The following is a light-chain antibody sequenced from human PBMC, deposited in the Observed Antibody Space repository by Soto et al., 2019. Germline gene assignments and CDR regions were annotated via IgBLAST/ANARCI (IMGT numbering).Light chain of an antibody. J-gene: IGKJ1*01. CDR3: QQYYNYWT. CDR2: DAS. CDR1: QTITNW. Sequence: IQMTQSPSILSASVGDRVTITCRSSQTITNWLAWYQQKPGKAPRLLIYDASSLQSGVPSKFSGGGSGTEFTLTISSLQPDDFATYYCQQYYNYWTFGQGTKVDIK. V-gene: IGKV1-5*01.